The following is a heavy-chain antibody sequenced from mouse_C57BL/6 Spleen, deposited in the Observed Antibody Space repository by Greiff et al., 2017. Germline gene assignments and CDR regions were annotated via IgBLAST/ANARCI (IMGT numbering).Heavy chain of an antibody. D-gene: IGHD1-1*01. CDR3: TRDYYGSSFDY. V-gene: IGHV5-9-1*02. CDR1: GFTFSSYA. J-gene: IGHJ2*01. CDR2: ISSGGDYI. Sequence: EVQVVESGEGLVKPGGSLKLSCAASGFTFSSYAMSWVRQTPEKRLEWVAYISSGGDYIYYADTVKGRFTISRDNARNTLYLQMSSLKSEDTAMYYCTRDYYGSSFDYWGQGTTLTVSS.